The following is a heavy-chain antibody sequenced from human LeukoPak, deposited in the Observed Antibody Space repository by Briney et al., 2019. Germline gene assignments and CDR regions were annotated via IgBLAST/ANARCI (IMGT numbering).Heavy chain of an antibody. CDR3: AREATTGTFGFDP. V-gene: IGHV3-48*01. J-gene: IGHJ5*02. CDR1: GFTFSSYS. Sequence: GGSLRLSCAASGFTFSSYSMNWVRQAPGKGLEWVSYIGISSSTIYYADSVKGRFTISRDNAKNSLYLQMNSLRAEDTAVYYCAREATTGTFGFDPWGQGTLVTVSS. D-gene: IGHD1-7*01. CDR2: IGISSSTI.